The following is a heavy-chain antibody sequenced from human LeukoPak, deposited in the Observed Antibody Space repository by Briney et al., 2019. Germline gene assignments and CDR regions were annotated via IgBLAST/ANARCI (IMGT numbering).Heavy chain of an antibody. D-gene: IGHD4-23*01. Sequence: SETLSLTCTVSGGSISSYYWSWIRQPPGKGLEWIGYIYYSWSTNYNPSLKSRVTISVDTSKNQFSLKLSSVTAADTAVYYCARGLDGGNYYYYYYYMDVWGKGTTVTVSS. CDR3: ARGLDGGNYYYYYYYMDV. CDR2: IYYSWST. V-gene: IGHV4-59*01. CDR1: GGSISSYY. J-gene: IGHJ6*03.